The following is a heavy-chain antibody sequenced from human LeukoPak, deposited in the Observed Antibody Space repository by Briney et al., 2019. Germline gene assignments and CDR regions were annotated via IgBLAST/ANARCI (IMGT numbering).Heavy chain of an antibody. J-gene: IGHJ5*02. CDR3: ARGVSPPYCSGGSCYSGWFDP. Sequence: PGGSVRLSCAASGFTLSCKRMHWLPQAPGKGLVWVTSINSDGSSTKYADYVKGRFTISRDNAKNTLYLQMNSLRAEDTAVYYCARGVSPPYCSGGSCYSGWFDPWGQGTLVTVSS. CDR2: INSDGSST. D-gene: IGHD2-15*01. CDR1: GFTLSCKR. V-gene: IGHV3-74*03.